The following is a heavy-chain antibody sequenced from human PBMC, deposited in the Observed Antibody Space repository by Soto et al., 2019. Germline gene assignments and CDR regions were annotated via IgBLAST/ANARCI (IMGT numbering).Heavy chain of an antibody. CDR3: ARVRCSSTSCYFGEDYYNYGLDF. V-gene: IGHV1-18*04. D-gene: IGHD2-2*01. Sequence: RASVKVSCKASGYSFTSYGISWVRQAPGQGLEWMGWISAYNGNTNYEQKLQGRVTMTTDTSTSTAYMELRSLRSDDTAVYYCARVRCSSTSCYFGEDYYNYGLDFWGQGTTVTVSS. CDR1: GYSFTSYG. CDR2: ISAYNGNT. J-gene: IGHJ6*02.